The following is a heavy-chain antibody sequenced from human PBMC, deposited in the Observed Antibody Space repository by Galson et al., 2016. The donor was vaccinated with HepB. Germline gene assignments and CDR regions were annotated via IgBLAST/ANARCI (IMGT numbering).Heavy chain of an antibody. CDR2: ISYDGRNK. J-gene: IGHJ6*04. CDR1: GFTFSNSA. D-gene: IGHD3-10*02. V-gene: IGHV3-30*04. Sequence: SLRLSCAASGFTFSNSAIHWVRQAPGKGLEWVAVISYDGRNKYYADSVKGRFTVPRDQSKNTLYLQMNSLRAEDTAVYYCARDGVRHPQYYYYGMDVWGKGTTVTVSS. CDR3: ARDGVRHPQYYYYGMDV.